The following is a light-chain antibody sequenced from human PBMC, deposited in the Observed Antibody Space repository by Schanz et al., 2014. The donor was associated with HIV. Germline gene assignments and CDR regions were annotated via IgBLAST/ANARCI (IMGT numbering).Light chain of an antibody. J-gene: IGKJ3*01. Sequence: IVLTQSPGTLSLSPGERATLSCRASQSVSGDYFAWYQQKPGQAPRLLIYGASSRAAGIPDRFSGSGSGTDFTLTISRLEPEDFAVYYCQQYGSSFGPGTKVEIK. CDR1: QSVSGDY. V-gene: IGKV3-20*01. CDR2: GAS. CDR3: QQYGSS.